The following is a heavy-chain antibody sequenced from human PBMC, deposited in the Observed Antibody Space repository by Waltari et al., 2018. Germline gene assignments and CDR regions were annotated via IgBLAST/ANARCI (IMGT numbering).Heavy chain of an antibody. CDR2: IYTSGST. D-gene: IGHD1-26*01. CDR1: GGSIDSGSYY. Sequence: QVQLQESGPGLVKPSQTLSLTRTVSGGSIDSGSYYWSWIRQPAGKGLEWIGRIYTSGSTNYNPSLKSRVTISVDTSKNQFSLNLSSVTAADTAVYYCARGPLLSKVDYWGQGTLVTVSS. J-gene: IGHJ4*02. V-gene: IGHV4-61*02. CDR3: ARGPLLSKVDY.